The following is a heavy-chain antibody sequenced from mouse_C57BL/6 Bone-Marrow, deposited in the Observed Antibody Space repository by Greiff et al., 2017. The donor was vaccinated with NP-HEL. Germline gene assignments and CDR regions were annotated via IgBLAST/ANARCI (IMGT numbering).Heavy chain of an antibody. J-gene: IGHJ3*01. Sequence: QVTLQVSGPGLLQSSQSLSLTCSFSGFSLSTSGMGVSWIRQPSGEGLEGLAHIYWDDDKCYNPSLKSRLTIYKDTSRNQIFLKITSVDTADTATSYCALGCYCCLAWFAYWGQGTLVTVSA. CDR3: ALGCYCCLAWFAY. V-gene: IGHV8-12*01. CDR2: IYWDDDK. CDR1: GFSLSTSGMG. D-gene: IGHD2-12*01.